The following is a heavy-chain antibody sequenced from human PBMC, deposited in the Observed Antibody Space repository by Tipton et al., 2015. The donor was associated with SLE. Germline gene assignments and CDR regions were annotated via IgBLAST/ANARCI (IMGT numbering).Heavy chain of an antibody. CDR2: IYIVGST. CDR3: ASLYYFDY. V-gene: IGHV3-66*01. CDR1: GLTVSDNY. J-gene: IGHJ4*02. Sequence: VQLVQSGGGLVQPGGSLRLSCAASGLTVSDNYMNWVRQAPGKGLEWVSIIYIVGSTYYADSVRGRFTISRDNAKNKLYLQIDSLRAEDTAVYYCASLYYFDYWGQGTLVTVSS.